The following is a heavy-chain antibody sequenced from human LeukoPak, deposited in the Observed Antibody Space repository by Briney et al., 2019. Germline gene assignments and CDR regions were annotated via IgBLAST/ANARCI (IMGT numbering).Heavy chain of an antibody. CDR1: GYTFTSYD. J-gene: IGHJ5*02. D-gene: IGHD3-10*01. V-gene: IGHV1-8*01. CDR3: ARYITMVRGGSWFDP. CDR2: MNPNSGNT. Sequence: GASVKVSCKASGYTFTSYDINWVRQATGQGLEWMGWMNPNSGNTGYAQKFQGRITMTRNTSINTAYMELSSLRSEDTAVYYCARYITMVRGGSWFDPWGQGTLVTVSS.